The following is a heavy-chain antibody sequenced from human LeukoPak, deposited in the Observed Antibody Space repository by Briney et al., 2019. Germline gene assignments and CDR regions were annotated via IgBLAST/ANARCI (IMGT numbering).Heavy chain of an antibody. CDR3: ARAHVAAGLAFDI. V-gene: IGHV3-13*01. D-gene: IGHD6-25*01. CDR2: IGIPGDT. J-gene: IGHJ3*02. Sequence: GGPLRLSCAASGFTFSGYDMHWLRQPTGKGLEWVSGIGIPGDTYYPGSVKGRFTISRENAKNSFYLQMNSLRAEDTAVYYCARAHVAAGLAFDIWGQGTMVTVSS. CDR1: GFTFSGYD.